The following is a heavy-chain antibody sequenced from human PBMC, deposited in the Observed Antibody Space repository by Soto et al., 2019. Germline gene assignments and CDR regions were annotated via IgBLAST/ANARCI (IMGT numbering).Heavy chain of an antibody. CDR3: ARDYYGLGSYKDYYYYYMDV. CDR1: GGSISNYY. V-gene: IGHV4-59*01. CDR2: VYYSGST. J-gene: IGHJ6*03. Sequence: SETLSLTCTVSGGSISNYYWSWIRQPPGKGLEWIGYVYYSGSTNYNPSLKSRVTISVDTSKNQFSLKLSSVTAADTAVYYCARDYYGLGSYKDYYYYYMDVWGKGTTVTVSS. D-gene: IGHD3-10*01.